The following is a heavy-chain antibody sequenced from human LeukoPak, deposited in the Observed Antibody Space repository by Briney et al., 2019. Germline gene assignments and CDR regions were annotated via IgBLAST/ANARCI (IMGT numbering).Heavy chain of an antibody. CDR1: GYSFTSYW. CDR3: ARTYYDFWSGYYMKAFDI. Sequence: GESLKISCKGSGYSFTSYWIGWVRQMPGKGLEWMGIIYPGDSDTRYSPSFQGQVTISADKSISTAYLQWSSLKASDTAMYYCARTYYDFWSGYYMKAFDIWGQGTMVTVSS. J-gene: IGHJ3*02. CDR2: IYPGDSDT. D-gene: IGHD3-3*01. V-gene: IGHV5-51*01.